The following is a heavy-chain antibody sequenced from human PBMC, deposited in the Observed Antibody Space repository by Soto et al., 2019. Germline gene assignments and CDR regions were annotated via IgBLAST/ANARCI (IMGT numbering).Heavy chain of an antibody. CDR3: ARDGEQDWYYFDY. J-gene: IGHJ4*02. V-gene: IGHV3-33*01. CDR2: TWYDGSNK. CDR1: GFTFSSYG. D-gene: IGHD2-15*01. Sequence: QVQLVESGGGVVQPGRSLRLSCAASGFTFSSYGMHWVRQAPGKGLEWVAVTWYDGSNKYYADSVKGRFTISRDNSKNTLYLQMNSLRAEDTAVYYCARDGEQDWYYFDYWGQGTLVTVSS.